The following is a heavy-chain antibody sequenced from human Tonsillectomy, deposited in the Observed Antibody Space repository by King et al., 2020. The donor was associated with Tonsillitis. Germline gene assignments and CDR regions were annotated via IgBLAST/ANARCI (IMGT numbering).Heavy chain of an antibody. CDR3: ARVLRGVHDY. Sequence: QLVQSGAEVKKPGASVKVSCKASGYTFTNSDINWVRQATGQGLEWMGWMDPNSGNTDYAQKFQGRVTMTRNTSISTAYMELSSLRSEDTAVYFCARVLRGVHDYWGQGTLVTVSS. CDR1: GYTFTNSD. CDR2: MDPNSGNT. J-gene: IGHJ4*02. V-gene: IGHV1-8*02. D-gene: IGHD3-10*01.